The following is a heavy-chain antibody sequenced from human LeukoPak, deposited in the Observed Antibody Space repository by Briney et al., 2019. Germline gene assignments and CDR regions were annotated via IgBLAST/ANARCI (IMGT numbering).Heavy chain of an antibody. V-gene: IGHV3-30*04. Sequence: PGRSLRLSCAASGFTFSTYAMHWVRQAPGKGLEWVAVIPYDGSNKYYADSVKGRFTISRDNAKNSLYLQMNSLRAEDTAVYYCARDRSIASDYWGQGTLVTVSS. CDR1: GFTFSTYA. D-gene: IGHD6-13*01. CDR3: ARDRSIASDY. CDR2: IPYDGSNK. J-gene: IGHJ4*02.